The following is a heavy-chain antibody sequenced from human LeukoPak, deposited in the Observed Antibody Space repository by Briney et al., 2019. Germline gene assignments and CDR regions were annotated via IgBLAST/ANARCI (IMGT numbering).Heavy chain of an antibody. J-gene: IGHJ5*02. CDR2: INPHSGAT. CDR3: SRDLLMYYSGSGEST. D-gene: IGHD3-10*01. Sequence: ASVKVSCRASGYTFTGYYIHWVRQAPGQGPEWMGWINPHSGATNYAQKFQGRVTMTRDTSISTAFMELSSLRSDDTAMYYCSRDLLMYYSGSGESTWGQGTQVTVSS. V-gene: IGHV1-2*02. CDR1: GYTFTGYY.